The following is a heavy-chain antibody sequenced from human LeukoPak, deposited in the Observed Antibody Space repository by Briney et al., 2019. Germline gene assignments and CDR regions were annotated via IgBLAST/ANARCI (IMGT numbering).Heavy chain of an antibody. Sequence: SANVSCKASGGTFSSYAISWVRQAPGQGLEWMGGIIPIFGTANYAQKFQGRVTVTADESTSTAYMELSSLRSEDTAVYYCAREYGSGSSSLDYWGQGTLVTVSS. CDR2: IIPIFGTA. CDR3: AREYGSGSSSLDY. V-gene: IGHV1-69*13. J-gene: IGHJ4*02. D-gene: IGHD3-10*01. CDR1: GGTFSSYA.